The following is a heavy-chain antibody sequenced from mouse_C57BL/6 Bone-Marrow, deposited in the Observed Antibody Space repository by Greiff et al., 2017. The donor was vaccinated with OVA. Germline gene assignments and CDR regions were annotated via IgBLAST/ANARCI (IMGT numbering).Heavy chain of an antibody. CDR2: FDPNSGGT. J-gene: IGHJ4*01. V-gene: IGHV1-72*01. Sequence: QVQLQQPGAELVKPGASVKLSCKASGYTFTSYWMHWVKQRPGRGLEWIGRFDPNSGGTKYNEKFKSKATLTVDKPSSTAYMRLSSLTSEDSAVYYCARSVVATGYYARDYWGQGTSVTVSS. CDR3: ARSVVATGYYARDY. CDR1: GYTFTSYW. D-gene: IGHD1-1*01.